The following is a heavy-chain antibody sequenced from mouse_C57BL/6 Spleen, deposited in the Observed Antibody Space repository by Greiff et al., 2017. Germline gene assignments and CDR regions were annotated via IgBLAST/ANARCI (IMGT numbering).Heavy chain of an antibody. CDR2: IDPSDSYT. CDR3: ARGHYGYAMDY. V-gene: IGHV1-69*01. Sequence: QVQLQQPGAELVMPGASVKLSCKASGYTFTSYWMHWVKQRPGQGLEWIGEIDPSDSYTNYNQKFKGKSTLTVDKSSSTAYMQLSSLTSEDSAVYYCARGHYGYAMDYWGQGTSVTVSS. J-gene: IGHJ4*01. D-gene: IGHD1-2*01. CDR1: GYTFTSYW.